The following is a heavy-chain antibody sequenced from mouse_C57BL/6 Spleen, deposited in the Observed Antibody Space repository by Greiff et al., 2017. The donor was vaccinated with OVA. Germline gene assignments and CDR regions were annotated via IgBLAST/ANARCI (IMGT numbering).Heavy chain of an antibody. CDR1: GYTFTSYW. Sequence: QVQLQQPGAELVRPGTSVKLSCKASGYTFTSYWMHWVKQRPGQGLEWIGVIDPSDSYTNYNQKFKGKATLTVDTSSSTAYMQLSSLTSEDSAVYYCARSGALYDGYPFAYWGQGTLVTVSA. V-gene: IGHV1-59*01. J-gene: IGHJ3*01. CDR2: IDPSDSYT. D-gene: IGHD2-3*01. CDR3: ARSGALYDGYPFAY.